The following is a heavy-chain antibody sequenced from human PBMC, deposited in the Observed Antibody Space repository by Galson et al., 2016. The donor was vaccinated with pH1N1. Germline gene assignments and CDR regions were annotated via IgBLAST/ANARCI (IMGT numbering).Heavy chain of an antibody. Sequence: QSGAEVKKPGESLKISCKGSGYSFTSYWIGWVRQMPGKGLEWMGIIYPGDSDTRYSPSFQGPVTIPADKSTSTAYLQWSSLKASDTAIYYSARYAVTYYYDSSGYPDWYFDLWGRGTLVTVSS. CDR1: GYSFTSYW. J-gene: IGHJ2*01. CDR2: IYPGDSDT. CDR3: ARYAVTYYYDSSGYPDWYFDL. V-gene: IGHV5-51*03. D-gene: IGHD3-22*01.